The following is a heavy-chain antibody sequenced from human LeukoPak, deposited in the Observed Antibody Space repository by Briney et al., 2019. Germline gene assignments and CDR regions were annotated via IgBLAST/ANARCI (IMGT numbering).Heavy chain of an antibody. D-gene: IGHD6-6*01. J-gene: IGHJ4*02. CDR3: ARRGSSFHPQDYYFDY. CDR2: ISYDGSNK. CDR1: GFTFSSSA. Sequence: GGSLRLSCAASGFTFSSSAFHWVRQAPGKGLEWVAVISYDGSNKYYADSVKGRFTLSRDTSKNTLYLQMNSLRAEDTAVYFCARRGSSFHPQDYYFDYWGQGTLVTVSS. V-gene: IGHV3-30-3*01.